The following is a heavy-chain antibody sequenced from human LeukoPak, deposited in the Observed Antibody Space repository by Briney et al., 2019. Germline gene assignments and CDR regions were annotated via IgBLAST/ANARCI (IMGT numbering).Heavy chain of an antibody. Sequence: PGGSLRLSCAASGFTFSSYAMSWVRQAPGKGLEWVSSISSSSGYIYYADSVKGRFTISRDNAKNSLYLQMNSLRAEDTAVYYCARARYSSGWVDYWGQGTLVTVSS. D-gene: IGHD6-19*01. CDR3: ARARYSSGWVDY. V-gene: IGHV3-21*01. CDR1: GFTFSSYA. J-gene: IGHJ4*02. CDR2: ISSSSGYI.